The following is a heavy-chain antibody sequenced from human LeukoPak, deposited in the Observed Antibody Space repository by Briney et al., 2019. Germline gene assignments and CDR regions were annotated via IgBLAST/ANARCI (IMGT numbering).Heavy chain of an antibody. J-gene: IGHJ6*02. D-gene: IGHD3-9*01. Sequence: SETLSLTCTVSGGPISSYYWSWIRQPPGKGLEWIGYIYYSGSTNYNPSLKSRVTISLDTSKNQFSLKLSSVTAADTAVYYCTRDRRYSILDGMDVWGQGATVTVSS. V-gene: IGHV4-59*01. CDR1: GGPISSYY. CDR3: TRDRRYSILDGMDV. CDR2: IYYSGST.